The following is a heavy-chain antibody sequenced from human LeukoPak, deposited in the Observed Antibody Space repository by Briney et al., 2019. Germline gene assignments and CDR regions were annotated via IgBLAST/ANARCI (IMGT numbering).Heavy chain of an antibody. V-gene: IGHV6-1*01. Sequence: SQTPSLTCALSGDSVSSNSAAWNWIRQSPSRGLEWLGRTYFRSKWSNDYAVSVKSRLTINPDTSKNQFCLQLNSVTPEDTAVYYCARDPDYGDRSYYGMDVWGQGTTVTVSS. CDR2: TYFRSKWSN. J-gene: IGHJ6*02. CDR1: GDSVSSNSAA. D-gene: IGHD4-17*01. CDR3: ARDPDYGDRSYYGMDV.